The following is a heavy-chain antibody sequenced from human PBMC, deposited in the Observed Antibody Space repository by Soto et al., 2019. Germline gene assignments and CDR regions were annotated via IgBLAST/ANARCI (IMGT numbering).Heavy chain of an antibody. CDR1: GFTFSSYW. J-gene: IGHJ6*02. CDR3: ARQGGRRTYYYYSGMDV. CDR2: IKQDGSEK. V-gene: IGHV3-7*01. Sequence: EVQLVESGGGLVQPGGSLRLSCTASGFTFSSYWMSWVRQAPGKGLEWVANIKQDGSEKNYVDSVKGRFTISTDNAKNSVFLQMNSLRAEDTAVYYCARQGGRRTYYYYSGMDVWGQGTTVTVSS. D-gene: IGHD3-16*01.